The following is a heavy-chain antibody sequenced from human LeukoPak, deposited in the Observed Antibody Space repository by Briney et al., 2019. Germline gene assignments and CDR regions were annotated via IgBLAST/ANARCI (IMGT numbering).Heavy chain of an antibody. V-gene: IGHV3-66*02. D-gene: IGHD4-17*01. CDR3: AKDTTTVTGHAFDI. J-gene: IGHJ3*02. CDR2: IYSGGST. CDR1: GFTFSSYG. Sequence: GGSLRLSRAASGFTFSSYGMSWVRQAPGKGLERVSVIYSGGSTYYADSVKGRFTISRDNSKNTLYLQMNRLRAEDTAVYYCAKDTTTVTGHAFDIWGQGTMVTVSS.